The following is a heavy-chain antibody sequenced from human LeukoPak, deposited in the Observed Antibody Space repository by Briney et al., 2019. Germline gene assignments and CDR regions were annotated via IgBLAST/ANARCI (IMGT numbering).Heavy chain of an antibody. CDR1: GGSISSSSFY. Sequence: SETLSLTCTVSGGSISSSSFYWGWVRQPPGKGLEWIGSIHYSGNTYYNPSLKSRVTISVDTSKNQFSLNLNSVTAADTAVYYCARGRFYYASGSFNWFDPWGLGTLVTVSS. D-gene: IGHD3-10*01. CDR3: ARGRFYYASGSFNWFDP. J-gene: IGHJ5*02. V-gene: IGHV4-39*07. CDR2: IHYSGNT.